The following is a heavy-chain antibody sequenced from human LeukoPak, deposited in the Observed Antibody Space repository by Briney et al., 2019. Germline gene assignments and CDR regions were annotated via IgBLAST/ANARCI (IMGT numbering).Heavy chain of an antibody. V-gene: IGHV1-69*05. J-gene: IGHJ6*02. CDR2: IIPIFGTA. D-gene: IGHD2-2*01. CDR1: GGTFSSYA. CDR3: ARDGGYCSSGTVCYSRAEYYYYGMDV. Sequence: ASVKVSCKASGGTFSSYAISWVRQAPGQGLEWMGGIIPIFGTANYAQKFQGRVTMTRDTSISTVYMELSRLRSDDTAVYYCARDGGYCSSGTVCYSRAEYYYYGMDVWGQGTTVTVSS.